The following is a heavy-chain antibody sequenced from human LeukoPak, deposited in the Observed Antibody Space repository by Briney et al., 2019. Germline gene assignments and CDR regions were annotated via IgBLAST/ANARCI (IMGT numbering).Heavy chain of an antibody. J-gene: IGHJ6*03. V-gene: IGHV1-18*01. CDR2: ISAYNSNT. CDR1: GYTFTSYG. D-gene: IGHD5-18*01. CDR3: ARDRRYSYGDQSWIYYYYMDV. Sequence: GASVKVSCKASGYTFTSYGINWVRQAPGQGLEWMGWISAYNSNTHYAQKLQRRVTMTTDTSTSTAYMEVRSRRSDDTAVYYCARDRRYSYGDQSWIYYYYMDVWGKGTTVTVSS.